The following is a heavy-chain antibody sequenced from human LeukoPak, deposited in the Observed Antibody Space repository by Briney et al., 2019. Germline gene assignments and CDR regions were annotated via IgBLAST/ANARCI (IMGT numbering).Heavy chain of an antibody. Sequence: GESLKIYCKGSGYSFTSYWIGWVRQMPGKGLEWMGIIQPGDSDTRYSPSFQGQVTISADKSISTAYVQWSSLKASDTAMYYCARLAGDWYFDLWGRGTLVTVSS. V-gene: IGHV5-51*01. J-gene: IGHJ2*01. D-gene: IGHD7-27*01. CDR2: IQPGDSDT. CDR1: GYSFTSYW. CDR3: ARLAGDWYFDL.